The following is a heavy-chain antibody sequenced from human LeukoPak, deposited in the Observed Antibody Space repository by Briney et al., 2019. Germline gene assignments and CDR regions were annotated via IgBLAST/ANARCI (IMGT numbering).Heavy chain of an antibody. CDR2: IESKTDGGTT. J-gene: IGHJ4*02. CDR3: TTTNPFY. V-gene: IGHV3-15*04. CDR1: GFIFNNAW. Sequence: PGGSLRLSCAASGFIFNNAWMSWVRQAPGKGLEWVGRIESKTDGGTTDYAAPVKGRFTISRDDPKNTLYLQMNSLKIEDTAVYYCTTTNPFYWGQGTLVTVSS.